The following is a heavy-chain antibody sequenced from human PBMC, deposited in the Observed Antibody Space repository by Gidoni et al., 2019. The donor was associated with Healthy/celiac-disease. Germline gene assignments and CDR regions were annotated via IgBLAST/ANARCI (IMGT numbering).Heavy chain of an antibody. CDR3: AKGEGPYYYYYGMDV. CDR2: ISYDGSNK. V-gene: IGHV3-30*18. CDR1: GFTFSSYG. Sequence: QVQLVESGGGVVQPGRSLRLSCAASGFTFSSYGMHWVRQAPGKGLEWVAVISYDGSNKYYADSVKGRFTISRDNSKNTLYLQMNSLRAEDTAVYYCAKGEGPYYYYYGMDVWGQGTTVTVSS. J-gene: IGHJ6*02.